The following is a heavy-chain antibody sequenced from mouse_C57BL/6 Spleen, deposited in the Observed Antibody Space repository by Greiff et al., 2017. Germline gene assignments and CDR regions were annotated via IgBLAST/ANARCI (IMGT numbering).Heavy chain of an antibody. CDR1: GYSITSGYY. J-gene: IGHJ1*03. CDR2: LSYDGSN. Sequence: EVQLQESGPGLVKPSQSLSLTCSVTGYSITSGYYWNWIRQFPGNKLEWMGYLSYDGSNNYNPSLKNRISITRDTSKNQFFLKLNSVTTEDTATYYCAKEGIITTVVSNWYFDVWGTGTTVTVSS. V-gene: IGHV3-6*01. D-gene: IGHD1-1*01. CDR3: AKEGIITTVVSNWYFDV.